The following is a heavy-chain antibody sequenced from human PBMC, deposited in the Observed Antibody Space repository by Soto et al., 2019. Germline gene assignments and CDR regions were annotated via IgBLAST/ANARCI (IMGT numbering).Heavy chain of an antibody. D-gene: IGHD2-15*01. V-gene: IGHV4-34*01. J-gene: IGHJ5*02. CDR3: ARGICCSGGSCYRRRVLPRTRWFDP. Sequence: QVQLQQWGAGLLKPSETLSLTCAVYGGSFSGYYWSWIRQPPGKGLEWIGEINHSGSTNYNPSLKSRVTISVDTSKNQFSLKLSSVTAADTAVYYCARGICCSGGSCYRRRVLPRTRWFDPWGQGTLVTVSS. CDR2: INHSGST. CDR1: GGSFSGYY.